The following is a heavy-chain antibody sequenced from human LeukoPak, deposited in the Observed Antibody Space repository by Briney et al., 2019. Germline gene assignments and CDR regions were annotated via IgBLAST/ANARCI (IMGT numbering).Heavy chain of an antibody. D-gene: IGHD3-10*01. CDR2: INPDSGDT. J-gene: IGHJ5*02. Sequence: ASVKVSCKASGYTFTGYYLHWVRQAPGQGLEWMGWINPDSGDTNYLQKFQGRVTMTRDTSISTAYMELSRLNPDDTAVYYCTRDLLGGSGTFDPWGQGTLVTVSS. V-gene: IGHV1-2*02. CDR3: TRDLLGGSGTFDP. CDR1: GYTFTGYY.